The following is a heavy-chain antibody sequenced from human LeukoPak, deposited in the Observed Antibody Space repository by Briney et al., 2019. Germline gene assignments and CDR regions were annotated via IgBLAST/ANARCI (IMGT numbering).Heavy chain of an antibody. CDR2: IYYSGST. CDR3: AREADYYDSSGYS. V-gene: IGHV4-30-4*01. CDR1: GGSISSGDYY. Sequence: SQTLSLTCTVSGGSISSGDYYWSWIRQPPGKGLEWIGYIYYSGSTYYNPSLKSRVTISVGTSKNQFSLKLSSVTAADTAVYYCAREADYYDSSGYSWGQGTLVTVSS. J-gene: IGHJ4*02. D-gene: IGHD3-22*01.